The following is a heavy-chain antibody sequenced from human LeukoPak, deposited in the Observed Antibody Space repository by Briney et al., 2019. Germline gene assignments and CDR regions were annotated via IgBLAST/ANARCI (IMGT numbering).Heavy chain of an antibody. CDR2: INPNSGGT. Sequence: ASVKGSCKASGYTFTGYYMHWVRQAPGQGLEWMGWINPNSGGTNYAQKFQGRVTMTRDTSISTAYMELSRLRSDDTAVYYCARDFCSGGSCTNWFDPWGQGTLVTVSS. CDR1: GYTFTGYY. V-gene: IGHV1-2*02. D-gene: IGHD2-15*01. CDR3: ARDFCSGGSCTNWFDP. J-gene: IGHJ5*02.